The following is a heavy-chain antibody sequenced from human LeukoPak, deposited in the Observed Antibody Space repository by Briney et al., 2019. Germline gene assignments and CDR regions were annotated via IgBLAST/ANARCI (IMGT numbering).Heavy chain of an antibody. CDR2: MNPNSGNT. Sequence: GASVKVSCKASGYTFTSYDINWVRQATGQGLEWMGWMNPNSGNTGYAQKLQGRVTITRNTSISTAYMELSSLRSEDTAVYYCARVTFRSNYGVRWFDPWGQGTLVTVSS. D-gene: IGHD4-11*01. CDR3: ARVTFRSNYGVRWFDP. CDR1: GYTFTSYD. V-gene: IGHV1-8*03. J-gene: IGHJ5*02.